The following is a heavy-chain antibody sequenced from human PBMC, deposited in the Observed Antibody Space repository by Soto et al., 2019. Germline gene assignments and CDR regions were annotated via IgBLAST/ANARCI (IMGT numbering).Heavy chain of an antibody. CDR2: IYHGGTT. J-gene: IGHJ4*01. D-gene: IGHD6-19*01. CDR1: GYSIISGSY. Sequence: PSDTLYLTCTVSGYSIISGSYWAWIRQPPGKGPEWIASIYHGGTTFYNPSLKSRITMSVDTSNNQFSLKLTSVTAADTSVYYCARVHVIVVAGSTFDYWGHGTLVTVS. V-gene: IGHV4-38-2*02. CDR3: ARVHVIVVAGSTFDY.